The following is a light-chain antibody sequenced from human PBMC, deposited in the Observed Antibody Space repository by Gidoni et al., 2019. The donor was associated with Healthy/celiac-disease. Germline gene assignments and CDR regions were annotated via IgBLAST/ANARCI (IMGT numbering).Light chain of an antibody. CDR1: QSLLHSNGYNY. CDR3: MQALQTPRYT. V-gene: IGKV2-28*01. J-gene: IGKJ2*01. Sequence: DIVMTQSPLSLPVTPGEPASISCRSSQSLLHSNGYNYLDWYLPTPGHSPQLLIYLGSNRASGVPDRFSGCGSGTDFTLKISRVEAEDVGVYYCMQALQTPRYTFGQGTKLEIK. CDR2: LGS.